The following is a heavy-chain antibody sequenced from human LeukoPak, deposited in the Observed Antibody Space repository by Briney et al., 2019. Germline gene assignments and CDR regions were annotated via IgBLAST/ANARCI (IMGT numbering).Heavy chain of an antibody. D-gene: IGHD5-12*01. Sequence: GGSLRLSCAASGFTFSSYGMHWVRQAPGKGLEGVAVISYDGSNKYYADSMKGRFTISRDNSKNTLYLQMNSLRAEDTAVYYCAKEGKHIVATITRGLNYWGQGTLVTVSS. CDR2: ISYDGSNK. CDR3: AKEGKHIVATITRGLNY. V-gene: IGHV3-30*18. J-gene: IGHJ4*02. CDR1: GFTFSSYG.